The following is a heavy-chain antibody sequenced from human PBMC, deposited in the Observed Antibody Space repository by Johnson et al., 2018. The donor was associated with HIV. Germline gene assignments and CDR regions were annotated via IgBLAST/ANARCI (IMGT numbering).Heavy chain of an antibody. J-gene: IGHJ3*02. CDR2: IYSGGSI. CDR3: AKMFESAAGLDAFDI. CDR1: GFTFDDYG. D-gene: IGHD6-13*01. V-gene: IGHV3-20*04. Sequence: VQLVESGGGVVRPGESLRLSCAASGFTFDDYGMSWVRQAPGKGLEWVSVIYSGGSIGYADSVKGRFTISRDNAKNSLYLQMNSLRAEDTAVYYCAKMFESAAGLDAFDIWGQGTMVTVSS.